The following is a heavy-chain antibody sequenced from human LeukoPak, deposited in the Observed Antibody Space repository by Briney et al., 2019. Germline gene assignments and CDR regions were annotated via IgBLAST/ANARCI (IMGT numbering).Heavy chain of an antibody. V-gene: IGHV4-38-2*01. CDR1: GYSIRSGDY. J-gene: IGHJ4*02. CDR2: IYHSGST. CDR3: ARNRSVTTTPGFDH. Sequence: SETLSLTCAVSGYSIRSGDYWGWIRRSPGKGLEWIGSIYHSGSTHYNPSLKSRVTISVDTSKNQFSLMLSSVTAADTAVYYCARNRSVTTTPGFDHWGQGTLVTVSS. D-gene: IGHD4-17*01.